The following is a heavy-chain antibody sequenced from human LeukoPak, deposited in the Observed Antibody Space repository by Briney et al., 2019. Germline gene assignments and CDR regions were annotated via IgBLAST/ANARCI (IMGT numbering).Heavy chain of an antibody. CDR1: GFTFSNIA. CDR2: ISVSGGST. CDR3: AELGITMIGGV. V-gene: IGHV3-23*01. J-gene: IGHJ6*04. D-gene: IGHD3-10*02. Sequence: GGSLRLSCAASGFTFSNIAMSWVRQAPGKGLEWVSTISVSGGSTYYADSVKGRFTISRDNSKNTLYLQMNSLRADDTAVYYCAELGITMIGGVWGKGTTVTISS.